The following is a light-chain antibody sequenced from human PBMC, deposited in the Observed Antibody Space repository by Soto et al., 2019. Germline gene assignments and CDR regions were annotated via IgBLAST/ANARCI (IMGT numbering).Light chain of an antibody. CDR1: QSVSIW. J-gene: IGKJ4*01. V-gene: IGKV1-5*03. CDR2: KAA. CDR3: QQYHIYPLT. Sequence: DIPMTQSPSTLSASVGDRVTITCRASQSVSIWLAWYQQKPGKAPKVLIYKAASLDSVVPSRFSGSGSGTEFALTIDSIQPDDFATYCCQQYHIYPLTFGGGTKVEIK.